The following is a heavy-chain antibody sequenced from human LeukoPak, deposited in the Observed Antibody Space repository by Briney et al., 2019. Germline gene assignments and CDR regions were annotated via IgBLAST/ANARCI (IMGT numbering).Heavy chain of an antibody. CDR3: ARPGYSYGQRGYFDY. CDR1: GVTFSSYS. CDR2: ISSSSSYI. V-gene: IGHV3-21*01. Sequence: PGGSLRLSCAASGVTFSSYSMNWVRQAPGKGLEWVSSISSSSSYIYYADSVKGRVTISRDNAKSSLYLQMNSLRAEDTAVYYCARPGYSYGQRGYFDYWGQGTLVTASS. J-gene: IGHJ4*02. D-gene: IGHD5-18*01.